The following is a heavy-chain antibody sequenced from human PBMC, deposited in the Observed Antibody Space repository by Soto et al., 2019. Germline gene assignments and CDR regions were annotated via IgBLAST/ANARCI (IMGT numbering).Heavy chain of an antibody. D-gene: IGHD6-19*01. V-gene: IGHV6-1*01. Sequence: TLSLTCAISGDSVSSNSVAWTWIRQSPSRGLEWLRRTYYRSKWYNDYAVSVKSRITFNPDTSKNQFSLQLNSVTPEDTAVYYCARDEPGGGWHYYNYWGQGSLVTVSS. CDR2: TYYRSKWYN. CDR3: ARDEPGGGWHYYNY. J-gene: IGHJ4*02. CDR1: GDSVSSNSVA.